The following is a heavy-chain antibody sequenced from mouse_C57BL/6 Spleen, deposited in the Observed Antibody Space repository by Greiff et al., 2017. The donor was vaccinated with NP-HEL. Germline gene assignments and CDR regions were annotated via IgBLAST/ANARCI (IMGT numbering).Heavy chain of an antibody. CDR2: ISYDGSN. CDR1: GYSITSGYY. V-gene: IGHV3-6*01. Sequence: EVKVEESGPGLVKPSQSLSLTCSVTGYSITSGYYWNWIRQFPGNKLEWMGYISYDGSNNYNPSLKNRISITRDTSKNQFFLKLNSVTTEDTATYYCARGRGKEGFMDYWGQGTSVTVSS. D-gene: IGHD1-3*01. J-gene: IGHJ4*01. CDR3: ARGRGKEGFMDY.